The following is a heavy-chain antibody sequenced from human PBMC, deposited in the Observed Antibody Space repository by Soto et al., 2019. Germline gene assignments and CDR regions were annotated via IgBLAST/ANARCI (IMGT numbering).Heavy chain of an antibody. J-gene: IGHJ6*02. Sequence: QVLLVESGGGVVQPGRSLRLSCVASGFTFSNYGMHWVRQAPGKGLEWVAVISYDGSNKYFADSMKGRFTISRDNSKNTLYMQMNSLRPEDTAVYYCAKDQHCSSKRCLSPEYYFYGLDVWGQGTTVSVSS. D-gene: IGHD2-2*01. V-gene: IGHV3-30*18. CDR3: AKDQHCSSKRCLSPEYYFYGLDV. CDR2: ISYDGSNK. CDR1: GFTFSNYG.